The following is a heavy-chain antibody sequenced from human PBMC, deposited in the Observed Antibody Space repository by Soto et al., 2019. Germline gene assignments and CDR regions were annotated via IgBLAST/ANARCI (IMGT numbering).Heavy chain of an antibody. J-gene: IGHJ6*02. Sequence: EVQLVESGGGLVQPGGSLRLSCAASGFTFSSYSMNWVRQAPGKGLEWVSYISSSSSTIYYADSVKGRFTISRDNAKNPLYLQMNSLRDEGTAVYYCAREGVYYYYGMDVWGQGTTVTVSS. CDR3: AREGVYYYYGMDV. D-gene: IGHD3-16*01. CDR2: ISSSSSTI. V-gene: IGHV3-48*02. CDR1: GFTFSSYS.